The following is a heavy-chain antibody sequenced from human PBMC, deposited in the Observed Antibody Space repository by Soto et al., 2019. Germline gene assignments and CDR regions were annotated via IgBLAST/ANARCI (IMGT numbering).Heavy chain of an antibody. CDR1: GYTFTSYD. CDR3: ARGSNCSSTSCYVFDY. V-gene: IGHV1-8*01. Sequence: QVQLVQSGAEVKKPGASVKVSCKASGYTFTSYDINWVREATGQGLEWMGWMNPNSGNTGYAQKFQGRVTMTRNTSISTAYMELSSLRSEDTVVYYCARGSNCSSTSCYVFDYWGQGTLVTLSS. D-gene: IGHD2-2*01. CDR2: MNPNSGNT. J-gene: IGHJ4*02.